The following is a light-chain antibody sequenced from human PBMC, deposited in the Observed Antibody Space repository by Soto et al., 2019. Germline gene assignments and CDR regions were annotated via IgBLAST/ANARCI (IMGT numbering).Light chain of an antibody. CDR3: TSYRSNNLVV. J-gene: IGLJ2*01. CDR2: DVI. V-gene: IGLV2-14*01. Sequence: QPASVSASPGQSITISCTGTNSDVGDYNYVSWYQQYPGKAPKLMIYDVINRPSGVSNRFSGSKSGNTASLTISGLQAEDEADYYCTSYRSNNLVVFGGGTQLTVL. CDR1: NSDVGDYNY.